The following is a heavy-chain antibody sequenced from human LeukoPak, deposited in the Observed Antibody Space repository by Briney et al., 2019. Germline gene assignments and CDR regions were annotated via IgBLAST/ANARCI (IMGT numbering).Heavy chain of an antibody. V-gene: IGHV3-33*06. CDR3: WKDSGGGLLKTPGGY. D-gene: IGHD5-12*01. CDR2: IWYDGSNK. Sequence: GGSLRLSCAASGFTFSSYGMHWVRQAPGKGLEWVAVIWYDGSNKYYADSVKGRFTISRDNSKNTLYLQMNSLRAEDTAVYYWWKDSGGGLLKTPGGYRGPGTPVTVSS. J-gene: IGHJ4*02. CDR1: GFTFSSYG.